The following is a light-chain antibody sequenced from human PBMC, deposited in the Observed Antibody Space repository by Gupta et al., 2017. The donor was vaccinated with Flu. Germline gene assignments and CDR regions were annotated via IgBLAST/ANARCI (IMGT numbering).Light chain of an antibody. Sequence: DIQLTQSPSFLSASVGDRVTISCRASQGISSLLAWYQQKPGEAPRLLIYTASILQSGVPSRFSGSGSGTEFTLTISSLKPEDFATYYCQPRNSYPITCGHGTKVDIK. CDR1: QGISSL. J-gene: IGKJ3*01. CDR2: TAS. V-gene: IGKV1-9*01. CDR3: QPRNSYPIT.